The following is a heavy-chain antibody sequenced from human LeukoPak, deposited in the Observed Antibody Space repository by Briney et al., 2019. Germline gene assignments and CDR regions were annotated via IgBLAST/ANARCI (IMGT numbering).Heavy chain of an antibody. CDR3: ARGSGGNAFDF. V-gene: IGHV1-2*02. CDR1: GYTFIKYY. D-gene: IGHD3-16*01. J-gene: IGHJ3*01. CDR2: INPNGGAT. Sequence: ASVKVSCKTSGYTFIKYYMHWVRQAPGQGLEWMGWINPNGGATNCAQKFRGRVTVTRDTSITTVYMDLTGPKSDDTAVYFCARGSGGNAFDFWGQGTMVTVSS.